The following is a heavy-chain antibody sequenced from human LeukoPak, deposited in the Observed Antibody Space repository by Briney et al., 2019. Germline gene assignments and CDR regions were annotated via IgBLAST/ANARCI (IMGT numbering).Heavy chain of an antibody. Sequence: GASVKVSCKESGYTFTSYYMHWVRQAPGEGLEGMGIINPSGGSTSYAQKFQGRVTMTRDTSTSTVYMELSSLRSEDTAVYYCARDYYDFWRFDPWGQGTLVTVSS. CDR3: ARDYYDFWRFDP. CDR2: INPSGGST. CDR1: GYTFTSYY. D-gene: IGHD3-3*01. V-gene: IGHV1-46*01. J-gene: IGHJ5*02.